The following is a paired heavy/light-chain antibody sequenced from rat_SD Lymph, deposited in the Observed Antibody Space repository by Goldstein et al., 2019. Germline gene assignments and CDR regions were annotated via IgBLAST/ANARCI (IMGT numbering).Heavy chain of an antibody. D-gene: IGHD1-4*01. V-gene: IGHV5-34*01. Sequence: EVQLVESGGGLVQPGRSLKLSCVASGFTFSNYGMNWIRQAPGKGLEWVAYISSGSSYIYYAETVKGRFTISRDNAKNTLYLQMTSLRSEDTALYYCARHVANYPGIMDYWGQGVMVTVSS. CDR3: ARHVANYPGIMDY. CDR2: ISSGSSYI. CDR1: GFTFSNYG. J-gene: IGHJ2*01.
Light chain of an antibody. CDR1: QNIYKY. J-gene: IGKJ2-1*01. Sequence: DIQMTQSPSLLSASVGDRVTLSCKASQNIYKYLNWYQQKLGEAPKLLIYYTNSLQTGIPSRFSGSGSGTDFTLTISSLQPEDVATYYCYQYNSGPTFGAGTKLELK. V-gene: IGKV15S2*01. CDR2: YTN. CDR3: YQYNSGPT.